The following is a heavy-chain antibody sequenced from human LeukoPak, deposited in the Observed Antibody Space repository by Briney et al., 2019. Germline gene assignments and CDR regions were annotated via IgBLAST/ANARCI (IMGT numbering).Heavy chain of an antibody. CDR2: IYYSGST. V-gene: IGHV4-34*09. Sequence: SETLSLTCDVYGGSFSGYFWTWIRQPPGKGLEWIGYIYYSGSTYYNPSLKSRVTISVDTSKNQFSLKLSSVTAADTAVYYCARLIGYCSSTSCYTPLYNWFDPWGQGTLVTVSS. CDR1: GGSFSGYF. D-gene: IGHD2-2*02. CDR3: ARLIGYCSSTSCYTPLYNWFDP. J-gene: IGHJ5*02.